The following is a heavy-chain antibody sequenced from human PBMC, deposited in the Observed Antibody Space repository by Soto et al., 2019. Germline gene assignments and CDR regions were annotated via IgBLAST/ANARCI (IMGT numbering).Heavy chain of an antibody. J-gene: IGHJ6*02. CDR1: GYTFTRYG. CDR2: ISGYNGDT. CDR3: AKNGQPPYYYYGMDV. Sequence: QGQLVQPGGEATKPGASVKVSCKASGYTFTRYGISWVRQAPGQGLEWMGWISGYNGDTNYAQKFQGRVTMTMDTATSTAYMELRSLTSDYTAVYYCAKNGQPPYYYYGMDVWGQGTTVTFSS. V-gene: IGHV1-18*01. D-gene: IGHD2-8*01.